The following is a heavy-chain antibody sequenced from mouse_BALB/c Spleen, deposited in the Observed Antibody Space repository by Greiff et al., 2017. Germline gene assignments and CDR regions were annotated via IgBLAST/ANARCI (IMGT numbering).Heavy chain of an antibody. V-gene: IGHV5-17*02. CDR2: ISSGSSTI. CDR1: GFTFSSFG. CDR3: ARSGYYDYDYFDY. J-gene: IGHJ2*01. Sequence: EVKVVESGGGLVQPGGSRKLSCAASGFTFSSFGMHWVRQAPEKGLEWVAYISSGSSTIYYADTVKGRFTISRDNPKNTLFLQMTSLRSEDTAMYYCARSGYYDYDYFDYWGQGTTLTVSS. D-gene: IGHD2-4*01.